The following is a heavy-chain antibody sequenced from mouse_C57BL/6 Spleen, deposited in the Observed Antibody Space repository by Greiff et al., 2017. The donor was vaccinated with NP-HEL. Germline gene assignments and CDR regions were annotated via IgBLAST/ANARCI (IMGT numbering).Heavy chain of an antibody. Sequence: QVQLKQPGAELVKPGASVKMSCKASGYTFTSYWITWVKQRPGQGLEWIGDIYPGSGSTNYNEKFKSKATLTVDTSSSTAYMQLSSLTSEDSAVYYCEVYGSSYKGYYFDYWGQGTTLTVSS. CDR2: IYPGSGST. D-gene: IGHD1-1*01. CDR3: EVYGSSYKGYYFDY. CDR1: GYTFTSYW. V-gene: IGHV1-55*01. J-gene: IGHJ2*01.